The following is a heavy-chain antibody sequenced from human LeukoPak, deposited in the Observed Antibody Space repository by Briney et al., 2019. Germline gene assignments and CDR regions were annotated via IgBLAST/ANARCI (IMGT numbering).Heavy chain of an antibody. D-gene: IGHD1-26*01. CDR1: GITFSSYS. Sequence: GGSLRLSCVASGITFSSYSMNWVRQAPGKGLEWVSYISSSSSTIYYADSVKGRFTISRDNAKNSLYLQMNSLRAEDTAVYYCARGFYSGSYSYFDYWGQGTLVTVSS. CDR2: ISSSSSTI. CDR3: ARGFYSGSYSYFDY. V-gene: IGHV3-48*01. J-gene: IGHJ4*02.